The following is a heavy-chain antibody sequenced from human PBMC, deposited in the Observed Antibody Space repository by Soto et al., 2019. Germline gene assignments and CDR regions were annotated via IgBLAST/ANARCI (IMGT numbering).Heavy chain of an antibody. CDR1: DGSISSGDYY. J-gene: IGHJ3*02. CDR3: ATARYYFDNSDFRGTFDM. D-gene: IGHD3-22*01. V-gene: IGHV4-30-4*01. Sequence: QVQLQESGPGLVKPSQTLSLTCSVSDGSISSGDYYWSWIRQPPGKGLEWIGYIYYLGTTYYNPSLESRVTMSVDTSKNRFSLKLSSVTAADTAVYYCATARYYFDNSDFRGTFDMWGQGTVVTVSS. CDR2: IYYLGTT.